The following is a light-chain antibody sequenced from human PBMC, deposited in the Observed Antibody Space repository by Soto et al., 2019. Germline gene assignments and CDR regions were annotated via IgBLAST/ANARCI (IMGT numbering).Light chain of an antibody. CDR2: AAS. J-gene: IGKJ4*01. CDR3: QQYGNSPTLT. Sequence: DIQMTQSPSSLSASVGDEGTITCRASHTIMTYLNCYQLKPGKPPSLXXYAASSLQSGVPSRFSGSGSGTDFTLTINSLQPEDFAKYACQQYGNSPTLTFGGGTKVDNK. V-gene: IGKV1-39*01. CDR1: HTIMTY.